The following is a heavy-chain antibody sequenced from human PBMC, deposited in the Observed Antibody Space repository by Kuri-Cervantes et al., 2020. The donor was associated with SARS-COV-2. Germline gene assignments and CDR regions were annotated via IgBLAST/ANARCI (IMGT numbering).Heavy chain of an antibody. CDR3: AKATNNYCSSTSCYQGGYFDL. V-gene: IGHV3-23*01. Sequence: GESLKISCAASGFTFSSYAMSWVRRAPGKGLEWVSAISGSGGSTYYADSVKGRFTISRDNSKNTLYLQMNSLRAEDTAVYYCAKATNNYCSSTSCYQGGYFDLWGRGTLVTVSS. CDR1: GFTFSSYA. J-gene: IGHJ2*01. D-gene: IGHD2-2*01. CDR2: ISGSGGST.